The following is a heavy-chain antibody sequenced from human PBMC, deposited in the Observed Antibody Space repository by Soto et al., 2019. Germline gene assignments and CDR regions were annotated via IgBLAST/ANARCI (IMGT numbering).Heavy chain of an antibody. D-gene: IGHD2-15*01. CDR3: XXDXXRSCLGGSCPFDY. J-gene: IGHJ4*02. CDR2: ISTYDGNT. V-gene: IGHV1-18*01. CDR1: GYSFTIYG. Sequence: QVQLVQSGAEVKKPGASVRVSCKASGYSFTIYGITWVRQAPGQGPEWMGWISTYDGNTYYAQHFQGRVSMARDTSTSTAYMELRSLRSDDTAVYYXXXDXXRSCLGGSCPFDYWGQGTLVTVSS.